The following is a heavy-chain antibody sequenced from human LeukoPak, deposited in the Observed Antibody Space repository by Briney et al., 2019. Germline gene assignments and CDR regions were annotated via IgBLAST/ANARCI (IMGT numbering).Heavy chain of an antibody. D-gene: IGHD2-21*02. CDR1: GGSISSYY. V-gene: IGHV4-59*12. Sequence: SETLSLTCTVSGGSISSYYWSWIRQPPGKGLEWIGYIYYSGSTNYNPSLKSRVTISVDTSKNQFSLKLSSVTAADTAVYYCARDAGRAYCGGDCYFPWFDPWGQGTLVTVSS. J-gene: IGHJ5*02. CDR3: ARDAGRAYCGGDCYFPWFDP. CDR2: IYYSGST.